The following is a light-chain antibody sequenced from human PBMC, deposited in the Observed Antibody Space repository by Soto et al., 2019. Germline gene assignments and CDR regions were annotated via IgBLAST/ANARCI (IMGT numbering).Light chain of an antibody. CDR2: AAS. V-gene: IGKV1D-16*01. J-gene: IGKJ5*01. CDR3: QQYNSYPIT. Sequence: DIQMTQSPPSVSASVGYRVTITCRASQGISSWLAWYQQKPGKAPKLLIYAASSLQSGVPSRFSGSGSGTEFTLTISSLQPDDFETYYCQQYNSYPITFGQGTRLEIK. CDR1: QGISSW.